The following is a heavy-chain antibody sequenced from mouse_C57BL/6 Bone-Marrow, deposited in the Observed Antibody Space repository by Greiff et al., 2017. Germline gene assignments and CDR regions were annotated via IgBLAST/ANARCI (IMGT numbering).Heavy chain of an antibody. Sequence: QVQLQQPGAELVRPGSSVKLSCKASGYTFTSYWMDWVKQRPGQGLEWIGNIYPSDSETHYNQKFKDKATLTVDKSSSTAYMQLSSLTSEDSAVYYCARGWLRRENWFAYWGQGTLVTVAA. CDR1: GYTFTSYW. CDR2: IYPSDSET. J-gene: IGHJ3*01. D-gene: IGHD2-2*01. CDR3: ARGWLRRENWFAY. V-gene: IGHV1-61*01.